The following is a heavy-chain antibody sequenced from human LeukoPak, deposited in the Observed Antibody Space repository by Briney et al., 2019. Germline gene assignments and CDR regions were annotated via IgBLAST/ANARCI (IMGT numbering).Heavy chain of an antibody. CDR2: IYYSGST. CDR1: GGSISSSSYY. CDR3: ARVGYSYGYNYFDY. D-gene: IGHD5-18*01. V-gene: IGHV4-39*07. J-gene: IGHJ4*02. Sequence: SETLSLTCTVSGGSISSSSYYWGWIRQPPGKGLEWIGSIYYSGSTCYNPSLKSRVTISVDTSKNQFSLKLSSVTAADTAVYYCARVGYSYGYNYFDYWGQGTLVTVSS.